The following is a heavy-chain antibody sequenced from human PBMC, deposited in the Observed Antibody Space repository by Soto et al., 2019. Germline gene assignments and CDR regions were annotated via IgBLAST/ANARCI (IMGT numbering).Heavy chain of an antibody. J-gene: IGHJ4*02. CDR3: ARAGGDSSGPVRY. D-gene: IGHD3-22*01. Sequence: QVQLQESGPGLVKPSQTLSLTCTVSGGSISSGGYYWSWIRQHPGKGLEWIGYIYYSGSTYYNPSLKSRVXXSXDXXKNQFSLKLSSVTAADTAVYYCARAGGDSSGPVRYWGQGTLVTVSS. V-gene: IGHV4-31*03. CDR2: IYYSGST. CDR1: GGSISSGGYY.